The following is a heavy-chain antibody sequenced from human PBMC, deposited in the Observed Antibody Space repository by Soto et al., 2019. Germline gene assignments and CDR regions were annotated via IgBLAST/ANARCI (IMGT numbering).Heavy chain of an antibody. V-gene: IGHV6-1*01. CDR1: GDRLFSNSAA. Sequence: PSQTLSLTCAISGDRLFSNSAAWNWIRQSPSRGLEWLGRTYYRSKWYNDYAVSVRGRISINPDTPKNHFSLKLTSVTAADTAVYYCARPSSSTVTTGATFDIWGQGTMVTVSS. D-gene: IGHD4-17*01. CDR2: TYYRSKWYN. CDR3: ARPSSSTVTTGATFDI. J-gene: IGHJ3*02.